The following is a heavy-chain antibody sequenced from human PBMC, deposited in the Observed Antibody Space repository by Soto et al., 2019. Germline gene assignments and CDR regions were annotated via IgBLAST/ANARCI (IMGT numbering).Heavy chain of an antibody. CDR2: IIPIFGTA. CDR1: GGTFSSYA. CDR3: ARDGSGTYYYYYGMDV. J-gene: IGHJ6*02. D-gene: IGHD1-1*01. V-gene: IGHV1-69*01. Sequence: QVQLVQSGAEVKKPGSSVKVSCKASGGTFSSYAISWVRQAPGQGLEWMGGIIPIFGTANYAQKFQGRVTITADESTSTAYMELGSLRSEDTAVYYCARDGSGTYYYYYGMDVWGQGTTVTVSS.